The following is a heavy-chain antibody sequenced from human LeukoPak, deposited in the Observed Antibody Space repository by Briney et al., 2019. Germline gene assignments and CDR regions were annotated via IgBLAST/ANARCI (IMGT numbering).Heavy chain of an antibody. Sequence: GGSLRLSCAASGFTFDDYAMHWVSHAPGKGGEGGSLISGDGGSTYYADSVKGGFTISRDNSKNSLYLQMYSLRTEDTALYYCAKDKPKYYYDSSGQSHRYYFDYWGQGTLVTVSS. V-gene: IGHV3-43*02. D-gene: IGHD3-22*01. CDR1: GFTFDDYA. J-gene: IGHJ4*02. CDR2: ISGDGGST. CDR3: AKDKPKYYYDSSGQSHRYYFDY.